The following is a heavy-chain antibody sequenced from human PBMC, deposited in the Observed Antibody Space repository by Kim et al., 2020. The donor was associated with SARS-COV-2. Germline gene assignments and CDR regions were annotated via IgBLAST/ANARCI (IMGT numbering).Heavy chain of an antibody. Sequence: SETLSLTCTVSGGSISSYYWSWIRQPPGKGLEWIGYIYYSGSTNYNPSLKSRVTISVDTSKNQFSLKLSSVTAADTAVYYCARDYYDSSGYSRIFDYWGQGTLVTVSS. V-gene: IGHV4-59*13. J-gene: IGHJ4*02. D-gene: IGHD3-22*01. CDR1: GGSISSYY. CDR2: IYYSGST. CDR3: ARDYYDSSGYSRIFDY.